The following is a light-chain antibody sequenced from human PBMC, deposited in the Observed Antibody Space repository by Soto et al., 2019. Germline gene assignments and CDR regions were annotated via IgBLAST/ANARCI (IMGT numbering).Light chain of an antibody. J-gene: IGLJ3*02. CDR1: RSNIGNNY. CDR3: EAWDSSLSAGV. CDR2: DND. Sequence: QSVLTQPPSVSAAPGQKVTVSCSGSRSNIGNNYVSWYQHLPGTAPKLLIYDNDKRPSGIPARFSASKSGTSATLGITGLQTGDEADYYCEAWDSSLSAGVFGGGTKVTVL. V-gene: IGLV1-51*01.